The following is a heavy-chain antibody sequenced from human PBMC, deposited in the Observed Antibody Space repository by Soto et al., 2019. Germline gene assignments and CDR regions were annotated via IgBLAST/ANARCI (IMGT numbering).Heavy chain of an antibody. CDR1: GGSINSAAYY. Sequence: SETLSLTCSVSGGSINSAAYYWSWVRQRPGRGLEWSGYIFHTGSRYYTASLKTRLTISVDTSKNQFSLKLDSVTAADTAVYYFARVRDYYHTSGYPEGCYFDNWGQGTRVTVSS. V-gene: IGHV4-31*03. D-gene: IGHD3-22*01. CDR3: ARVRDYYHTSGYPEGCYFDN. J-gene: IGHJ4*02. CDR2: IFHTGSR.